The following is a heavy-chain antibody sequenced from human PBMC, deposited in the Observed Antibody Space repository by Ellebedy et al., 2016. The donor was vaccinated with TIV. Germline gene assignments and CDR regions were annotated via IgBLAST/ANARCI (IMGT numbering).Heavy chain of an antibody. CDR2: INHSGSS. CDR1: GGSFSGYY. CDR3: ARELRWFEEPRYDH. J-gene: IGHJ4*02. D-gene: IGHD3-10*01. Sequence: SETLSLTXAVYGGSFSGYYWSWIRQPPGKGLEWIGEINHSGSSNYNPSLKSRVIISVDTSKNQFSLRLNSLTAADTAIYYCARELRWFEEPRYDHWGQGTQVIVSS. V-gene: IGHV4-34*01.